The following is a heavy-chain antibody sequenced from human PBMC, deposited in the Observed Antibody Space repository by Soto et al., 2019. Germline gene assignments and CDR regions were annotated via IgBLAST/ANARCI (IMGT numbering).Heavy chain of an antibody. CDR3: AREYSSSSVGYSYYATDV. CDR2: ISNYNGNT. V-gene: IGHV1-18*01. J-gene: IGHJ6*02. Sequence: ASVKVSCKASGYTFTSYGISWVRQAPGQGLEWMGWISNYNGNTKYEQKLQGRVTMTTDTSTSTAYMELRSLRSDDTAVFYCAREYSSSSVGYSYYATDVWGQGTTVTVSS. D-gene: IGHD6-6*01. CDR1: GYTFTSYG.